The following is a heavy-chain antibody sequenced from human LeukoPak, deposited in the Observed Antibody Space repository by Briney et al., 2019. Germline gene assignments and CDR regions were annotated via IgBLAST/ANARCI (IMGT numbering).Heavy chain of an antibody. Sequence: PSETLSLTCTVSGGSISSGGYYWSWIRQHPGKGLEWIGYIYYSGSTYYNPSLKSRVTISVDTSKNQFSLKLSSVTAADTAVYYCTRAPGYSPEYYGRDVWGQGTTVTVSS. J-gene: IGHJ6*02. CDR3: TRAPGYSPEYYGRDV. V-gene: IGHV4-31*03. CDR1: GGSISSGGYY. CDR2: IYYSGST. D-gene: IGHD5-18*01.